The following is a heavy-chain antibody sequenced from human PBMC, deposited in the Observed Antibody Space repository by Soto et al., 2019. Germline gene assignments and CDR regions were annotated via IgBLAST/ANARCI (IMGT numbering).Heavy chain of an antibody. D-gene: IGHD3-22*01. CDR3: AGENDSSGPSDAFDI. J-gene: IGHJ3*02. Sequence: ASVKVSCKASGYTFTGYYMHWVRQAPGQGLEWMGWINPNSGGTNYAQKFQGRVTMTRDTSISTAYMELSRLRSDDTAVYYCAGENDSSGPSDAFDIWGQGTMVTVSS. V-gene: IGHV1-2*02. CDR2: INPNSGGT. CDR1: GYTFTGYY.